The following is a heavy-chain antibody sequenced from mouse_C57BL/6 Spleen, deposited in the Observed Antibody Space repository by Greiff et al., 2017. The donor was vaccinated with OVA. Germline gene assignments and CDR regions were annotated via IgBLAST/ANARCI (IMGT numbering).Heavy chain of an antibody. V-gene: IGHV1-55*01. D-gene: IGHD2-5*01. J-gene: IGHJ3*01. Sequence: QVQLQQPGAELVKPGASVKMSCKASGYTFTSYWITWVKQRPGQGLEWIGDIYPGSGSTNYNEKFKSKATLTVDTSSSTAYMQLSSLTSEDSAVYYCARSRGSNFLFAYWGQGTLVTVSA. CDR1: GYTFTSYW. CDR2: IYPGSGST. CDR3: ARSRGSNFLFAY.